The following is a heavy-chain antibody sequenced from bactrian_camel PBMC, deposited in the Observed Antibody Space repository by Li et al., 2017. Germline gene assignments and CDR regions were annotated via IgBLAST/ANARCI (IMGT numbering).Heavy chain of an antibody. CDR3: AVRTQGDREWRGPAADRSYNA. CDR2: LDSDGRT. V-gene: IGHV3S55*01. J-gene: IGHJ6*01. D-gene: IGHD2*01. Sequence: VQLVESGGGSVQAGGSLRLSCVAFGFPIRRYCMGWYRQAVGKEREGVAALDSDGRTSYADSVKGRFTISKDNVKRTLFLQMDSLKPEDTAMYYCAVRTQGDREWRGPAADRSYNAWGQGTQVTVS. CDR1: GFPIRRYC.